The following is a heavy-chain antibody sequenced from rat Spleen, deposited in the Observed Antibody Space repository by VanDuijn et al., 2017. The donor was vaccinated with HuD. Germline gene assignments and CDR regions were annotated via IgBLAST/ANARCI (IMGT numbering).Heavy chain of an antibody. CDR3: ARQGGYNSYVMDA. Sequence: EVQLVESGGGLVQPGRSLKVSCAASGFTFSDFGMAWVRQAPGKGLEWVASITNTGGSTYYPDSVKGRFTISRDNAKSTLYLQMNSLRSEHTATYYCARQGGYNSYVMDAWGQGVMVTVSS. J-gene: IGHJ4*01. CDR1: GFTFSDFG. V-gene: IGHV5-29*01. D-gene: IGHD1-4*01. CDR2: ITNTGGST.